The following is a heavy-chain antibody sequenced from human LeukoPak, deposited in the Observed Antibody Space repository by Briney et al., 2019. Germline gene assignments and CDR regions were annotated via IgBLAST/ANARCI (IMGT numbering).Heavy chain of an antibody. CDR2: IYNGGST. CDR1: GFSVSSNY. D-gene: IGHD6-19*01. CDR3: ARASRWLAFDD. J-gene: IGHJ4*02. V-gene: IGHV3-66*01. Sequence: PGGPLRLSCAASGFSVSSNYMAWVRQAPGKGLEWVSVIYNGGSTKYGDSVQDRFTISRDKSKNTLHLQMNSLRAEDTALYYCARASRWLAFDDWGQGALVTVSA.